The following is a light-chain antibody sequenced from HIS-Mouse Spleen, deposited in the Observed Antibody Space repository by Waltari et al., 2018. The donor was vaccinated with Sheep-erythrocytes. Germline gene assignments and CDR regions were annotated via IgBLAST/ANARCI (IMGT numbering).Light chain of an antibody. CDR2: QDS. CDR1: KLGAKY. Sequence: SYELTQPPSVSVSPGQTASITCSGDKLGAKYACWYQQKPGHSPVWVIYQDSKRPSGIPERFSGSNSGNTATLTISGTQAMDEADYYCQAWDSSTVVFGGGTKLTVL. V-gene: IGLV3-1*01. J-gene: IGLJ2*01. CDR3: QAWDSSTVV.